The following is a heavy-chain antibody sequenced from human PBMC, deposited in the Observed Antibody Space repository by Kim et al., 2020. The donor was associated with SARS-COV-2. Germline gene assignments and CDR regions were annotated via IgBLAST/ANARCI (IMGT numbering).Heavy chain of an antibody. D-gene: IGHD1-1*01. J-gene: IGHJ4*02. Sequence: GGSLRLSCAASGFTFSSYAMSWVRQAPGKGLEWVSAISGSGGSTYYADSVKGRFTISRDNSKNTLYLQMNSLRAEDTAVYYCAKDPEALPRGNSNYWGQGTLVTVSS. V-gene: IGHV3-23*01. CDR3: AKDPEALPRGNSNY. CDR1: GFTFSSYA. CDR2: ISGSGGST.